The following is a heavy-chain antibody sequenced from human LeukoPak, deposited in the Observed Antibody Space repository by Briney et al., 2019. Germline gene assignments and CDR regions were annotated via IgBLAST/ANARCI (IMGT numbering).Heavy chain of an antibody. D-gene: IGHD1-26*01. Sequence: SETLSLTCTVSGGSISSYYWCWIRQPAGKGLEWIGRIYTSGSTNYNPSLKSRVTMSVDTSKNQFSLKLSSVTAADTAVYYCARENSGSYYRQPQKNAFDIWGQGTMVTVSS. J-gene: IGHJ3*02. CDR1: GGSISSYY. CDR3: ARENSGSYYRQPQKNAFDI. V-gene: IGHV4-4*07. CDR2: IYTSGST.